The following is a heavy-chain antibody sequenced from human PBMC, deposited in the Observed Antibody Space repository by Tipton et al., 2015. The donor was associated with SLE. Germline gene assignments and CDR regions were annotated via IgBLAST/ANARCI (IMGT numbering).Heavy chain of an antibody. V-gene: IGHV4-31*03. Sequence: TLSLTCTVSGGSISSGGYYWSWIRQHPGKGLEWIGYIYYDGSTYYNPSLKSRLTISVDTSKNQFSLKLSSVTAADTAVYYCARELLVEVLDAAFPGDAYFDNWGQGTLVTVSS. D-gene: IGHD2-15*01. CDR1: GGSISSGGYY. J-gene: IGHJ4*02. CDR2: IYYDGST. CDR3: ARELLVEVLDAAFPGDAYFDN.